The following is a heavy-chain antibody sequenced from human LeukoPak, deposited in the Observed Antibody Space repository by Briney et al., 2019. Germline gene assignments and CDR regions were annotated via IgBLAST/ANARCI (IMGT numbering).Heavy chain of an antibody. CDR1: RFRFSIYL. CDR3: ASAWPLESLDI. Sequence: PGGSLRVSCAASRFRFSIYLMRWVRQAPGKGLGWVSRIKSDGISTNYADSVKGPFTISRDNTKNTLQQQMNRLRAEDTVEYYSASAWPLESLDIWGPGTMVTVSS. CDR2: IKSDGIST. J-gene: IGHJ3*02. V-gene: IGHV3-74*01.